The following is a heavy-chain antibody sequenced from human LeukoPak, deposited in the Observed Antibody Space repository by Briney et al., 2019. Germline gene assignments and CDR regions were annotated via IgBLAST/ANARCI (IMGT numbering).Heavy chain of an antibody. D-gene: IGHD3-22*01. V-gene: IGHV3-73*01. CDR2: IRSKANSYAT. CDR3: AKDNDSSGYYKGGFDY. J-gene: IGHJ4*02. Sequence: GGSLKLSCAASGFTFSGSAMHWVRQASGKGLEWVGRIRSKANSYATAYAASVKGRFTISRDNAKNPLYLQMNSLRAEDTALYYCAKDNDSSGYYKGGFDYWGQGTLVTVSS. CDR1: GFTFSGSA.